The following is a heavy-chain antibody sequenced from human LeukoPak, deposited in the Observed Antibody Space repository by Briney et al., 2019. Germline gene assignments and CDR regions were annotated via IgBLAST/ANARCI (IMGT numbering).Heavy chain of an antibody. CDR2: ISSSSSYI. CDR3: ARDPRPGGSYAGGDY. CDR1: GFTFSSYS. V-gene: IGHV3-21*01. J-gene: IGHJ4*02. D-gene: IGHD1-26*01. Sequence: GGSLRLSCAASGFTFSSYSMNWVRQAPGKGLEWVSSISSSSSYIYYADSVKGRFTISRDNAKNSLYLQMNSLRAEDTAVYYCARDPRPGGSYAGGDYWGQGTLVTVSS.